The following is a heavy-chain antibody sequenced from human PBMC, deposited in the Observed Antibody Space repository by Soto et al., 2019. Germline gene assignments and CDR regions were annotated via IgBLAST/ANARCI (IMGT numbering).Heavy chain of an antibody. J-gene: IGHJ4*02. V-gene: IGHV1-18*01. CDR2: ISAYNGNT. D-gene: IGHD2-2*01. CDR1: GYTFTSYG. Sequence: ASVKVSCKASGYTFTSYGISWVRQAPGQGLEWMGWISAYNGNTNYAQKLQGRVTMTTDTSTSTAYMELRSLRSDDTAVYYCARGLRYCSSTSCPIRDYWGQGTLVTVSS. CDR3: ARGLRYCSSTSCPIRDY.